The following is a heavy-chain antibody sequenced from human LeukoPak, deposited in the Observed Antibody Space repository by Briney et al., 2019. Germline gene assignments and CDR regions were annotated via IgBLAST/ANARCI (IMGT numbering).Heavy chain of an antibody. J-gene: IGHJ5*02. CDR2: INSDGTTT. Sequence: GGSLRLSCGSTAFNFTAYWMHWVRHDPRQGLLWVARINSDGTTTNYADSVKGRFTISRDNAKNTLFLQLNSLRAEDTAVYFCAVSNGGYGPWGQGTLVTVSS. D-gene: IGHD5-12*01. CDR1: AFNFTAYW. V-gene: IGHV3-74*01. CDR3: AVSNGGYGP.